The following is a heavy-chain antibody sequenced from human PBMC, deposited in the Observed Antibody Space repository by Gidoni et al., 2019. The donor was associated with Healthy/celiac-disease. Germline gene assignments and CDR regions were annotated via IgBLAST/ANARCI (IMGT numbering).Heavy chain of an antibody. V-gene: IGHV4-59*01. J-gene: IGHJ6*02. D-gene: IGHD1-26*01. CDR1: GCSISSYY. Sequence: QVQLQESGPGLVKPSETLSLACTVPGCSISSYYWSWIRQPPGKGLEWLGYIYYSGSTNYHPSLKSRVTISVDTSKHQFALKLSSVTAADTAVYYCARAPWELLRYGMDVWGQGTTVTVSS. CDR3: ARAPWELLRYGMDV. CDR2: IYYSGST.